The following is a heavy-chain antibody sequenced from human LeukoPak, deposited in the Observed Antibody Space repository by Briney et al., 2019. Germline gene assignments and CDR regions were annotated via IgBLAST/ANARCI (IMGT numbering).Heavy chain of an antibody. D-gene: IGHD4/OR15-4a*01. CDR1: GFTFSNYA. V-gene: IGHV3-23*01. J-gene: IGHJ4*02. CDR3: ARRAGAYSHPYDY. CDR2: FSGSGGST. Sequence: GGSLRLSCAASGFTFSNYAMSWVRQAPGKGLEWVSSFSGSGGSTYYADSVKGRVTISRDNSKNTLYLQMNSLRAEDTAVYYCARRAGAYSHPYDYWGQGTLVTVS.